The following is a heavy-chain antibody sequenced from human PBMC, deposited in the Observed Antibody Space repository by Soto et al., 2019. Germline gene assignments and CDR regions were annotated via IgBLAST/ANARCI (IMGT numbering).Heavy chain of an antibody. V-gene: IGHV4-30-4*01. Sequence: QVQLQESGPGLVKPSQTLSLNCTVSGGSISRSANYWSWLRQPPGQGLEWIGYIFYSGTTYYGPSLQSRVSISVDTSKNQFSLRLNSMTATDTAVYYCATVSGNAFAIWGQGTMVTVSS. J-gene: IGHJ3*02. CDR2: IFYSGTT. D-gene: IGHD2-15*01. CDR3: ATVSGNAFAI. CDR1: GGSISRSANY.